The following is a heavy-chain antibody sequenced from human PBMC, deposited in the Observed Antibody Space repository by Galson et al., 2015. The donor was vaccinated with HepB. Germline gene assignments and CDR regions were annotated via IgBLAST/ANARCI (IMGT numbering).Heavy chain of an antibody. CDR1: GGSISSGGYS. J-gene: IGHJ2*01. CDR3: ARELYSSGWYLDFDL. Sequence: TLSLTCAASGGSISSGGYSWSWIRQPPGKGLEWIGYIYHSGSTYYNPSLKSRVTISIDRSKNQFSLKLSSVTAADTAVYYCARELYSSGWYLDFDLWGRGTLVTVSS. D-gene: IGHD6-19*01. CDR2: IYHSGST. V-gene: IGHV4-30-2*01.